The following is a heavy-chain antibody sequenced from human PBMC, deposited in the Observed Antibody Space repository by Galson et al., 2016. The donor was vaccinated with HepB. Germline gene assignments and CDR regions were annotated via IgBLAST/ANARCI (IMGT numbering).Heavy chain of an antibody. V-gene: IGHV1-69*06. CDR3: ARAETMGGGLWIYSYGLDV. D-gene: IGHD3-16*01. J-gene: IGHJ6*02. Sequence: SVKVSCKASGGTFAKNAFSWVRQAPGQGLEWMGEIVPVFGTANHAQKFQDRVTITADISTNTAYMQLTNLRSEDSAVYFCARAETMGGGLWIYSYGLDVWGQGTAITVSS. CDR1: GGTFAKNA. CDR2: IVPVFGTA.